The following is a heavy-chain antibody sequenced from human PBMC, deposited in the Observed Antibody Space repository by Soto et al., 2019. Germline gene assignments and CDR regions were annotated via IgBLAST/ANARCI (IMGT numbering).Heavy chain of an antibody. Sequence: GASVKVSCKASGVTFTSSAMQWVRQARGQRLEWIGWIVVGSGNTNYAQKFQERVTITRDMSTSTAYMELRSLRSDDTAVYYCARASGSSYWFDPWGQGTLVTVSS. CDR3: ARASGSSYWFDP. D-gene: IGHD1-26*01. CDR1: GVTFTSSA. CDR2: IVVGSGNT. J-gene: IGHJ5*02. V-gene: IGHV1-58*02.